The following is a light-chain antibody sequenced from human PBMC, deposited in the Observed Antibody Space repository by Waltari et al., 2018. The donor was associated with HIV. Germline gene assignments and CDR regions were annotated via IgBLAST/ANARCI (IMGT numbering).Light chain of an antibody. J-gene: IGKJ4*01. CDR1: RTILYNSNNQNY. CDR3: QQYFNTPLT. CDR2: WAS. Sequence: DVLMTQSPDTLALSLSESATSYCKSSRTILYNSNNQNYLAWYQQQPGQPPKLLIYWASTRESGVPDRFSGSGSGTDFTLTIGNVQTEDMAVYYCQQYFNTPLTFGGGTKVEIK. V-gene: IGKV4-1*01.